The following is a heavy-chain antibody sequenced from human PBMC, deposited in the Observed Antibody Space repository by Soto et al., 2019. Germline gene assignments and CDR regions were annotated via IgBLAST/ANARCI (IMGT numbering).Heavy chain of an antibody. D-gene: IGHD6-19*01. CDR2: IRSKAYGGTT. V-gene: IGHV3-49*03. CDR3: TRDSQAFTWQWPRFSNAFDI. CDR1: GFTFGDYA. Sequence: HPGGSLRLSCTASGFTFGDYAMSWFRQAPGKGLEWVGFIRSKAYGGTTEYAASVKGRFTIPRDDSKSIAYLQMNSLKTEDTAVYYCTRDSQAFTWQWPRFSNAFDIWGQGTMVTVSS. J-gene: IGHJ3*02.